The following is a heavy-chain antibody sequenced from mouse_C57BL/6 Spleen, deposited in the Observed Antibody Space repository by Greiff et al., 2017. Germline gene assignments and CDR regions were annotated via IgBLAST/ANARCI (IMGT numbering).Heavy chain of an antibody. CDR1: GYTFTSYW. D-gene: IGHD3-2*02. Sequence: QQSCKASGYTFTSYWMHWVKQRPGQGLEWIGEIDPSDSYTNYNQKFKGKSTLTVDKSSSTAYMQLSSLTSEDSAVYYCARLGSSGSWFAYWGQGTLVTVSA. CDR2: IDPSDSYT. J-gene: IGHJ3*01. CDR3: ARLGSSGSWFAY. V-gene: IGHV1-69*01.